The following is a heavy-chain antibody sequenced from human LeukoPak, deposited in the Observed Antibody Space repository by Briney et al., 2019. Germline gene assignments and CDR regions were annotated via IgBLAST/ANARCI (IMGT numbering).Heavy chain of an antibody. CDR1: GFTFSESW. D-gene: IGHD2-21*02. CDR2: VKRQTEGETT. J-gene: IGHJ4*02. CDR3: TARVVTTNEF. Sequence: PGGSLRLSCAASGFTFSESWMNWVRQAPGKGLEWVGRVKRQTEGETTDYPAPVKGRFTISRDDSKNTVYLQMNVLKTEDTAVYYCTARVVTTNEFWGQGTLVTVSS. V-gene: IGHV3-15*01.